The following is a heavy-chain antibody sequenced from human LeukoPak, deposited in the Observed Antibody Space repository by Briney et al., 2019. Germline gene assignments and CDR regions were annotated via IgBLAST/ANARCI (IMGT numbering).Heavy chain of an antibody. V-gene: IGHV3-23*01. CDR3: AKDGYSGYDLYYYYYYMDV. D-gene: IGHD5-12*01. CDR1: GFTFSSYA. J-gene: IGHJ6*03. Sequence: GGSLGLSCAASGFTFSSYAMSWVRQAPGKGLEWVSAISGSGGSTYYADSVKGRFTISRDNSKNTLYLQMNSLRAEDTAVYYCAKDGYSGYDLYYYYYYMDVWGKGTTVTVSS. CDR2: ISGSGGST.